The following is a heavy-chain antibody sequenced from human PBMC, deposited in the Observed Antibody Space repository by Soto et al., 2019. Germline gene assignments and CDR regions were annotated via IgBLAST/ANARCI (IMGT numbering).Heavy chain of an antibody. V-gene: IGHV5-51*01. D-gene: IGHD5-18*01. Sequence: GESLTISCKGSGYSFTSYWIGWVRQMPGKGLEWMGIIYPGDSDTRYSPSFQGQVTISADKSISTAYLQWSSLKASDTAMYYCARQGYSYGFANDAFDIWGQGTMVTVSS. CDR1: GYSFTSYW. CDR2: IYPGDSDT. CDR3: ARQGYSYGFANDAFDI. J-gene: IGHJ3*02.